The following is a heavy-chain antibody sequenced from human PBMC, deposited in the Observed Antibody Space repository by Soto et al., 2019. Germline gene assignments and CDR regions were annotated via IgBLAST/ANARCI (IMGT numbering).Heavy chain of an antibody. D-gene: IGHD3-3*01. V-gene: IGHV3-23*01. CDR3: VKEASWYSDFWSASFDS. CDR1: GFTFSNFA. J-gene: IGHJ4*02. CDR2: ISGTGDRT. Sequence: EVHLLESGGGLVQPGGSLRLSCAASGFTFSNFAVSWVRQTPEKGLEWVSAISGTGDRTYYADSAKGRFTVSRDNYKNILYLQMNSLIAEDTALYYWVKEASWYSDFWSASFDSWGQGTLVTFPS.